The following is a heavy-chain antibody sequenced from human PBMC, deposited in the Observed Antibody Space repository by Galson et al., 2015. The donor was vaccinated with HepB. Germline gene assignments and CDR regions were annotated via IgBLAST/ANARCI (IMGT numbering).Heavy chain of an antibody. D-gene: IGHD3-9*01. CDR3: ARHGRPLESYDILTGYYSGDAFDI. Sequence: QSGAEVKKPGESLKISCKGSGYSFTSYWIGWVRQMPGKGLEWMGIIYPGDSDTRYSPSFQGQVTISADKSISTAYLQWSSLKASDTAMYYCARHGRPLESYDILTGYYSGDAFDIWGQGTMVTVSS. V-gene: IGHV5-51*01. CDR2: IYPGDSDT. J-gene: IGHJ3*02. CDR1: GYSFTSYW.